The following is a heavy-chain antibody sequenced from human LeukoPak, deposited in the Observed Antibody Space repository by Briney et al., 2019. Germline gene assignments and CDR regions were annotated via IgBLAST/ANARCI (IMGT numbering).Heavy chain of an antibody. CDR1: GGSISTYY. V-gene: IGHV4-59*08. Sequence: SSETLSLTCTVSGGSISTYYWNWIRQPPGKGLEWIGNIYNSGRTDYNPSLKSRVTTSVDTAKNQSSLKLSSVTAADTAVYYCARSAGWFDPWGQGTLVIVSS. CDR2: IYNSGRT. D-gene: IGHD6-13*01. J-gene: IGHJ5*02. CDR3: ARSAGWFDP.